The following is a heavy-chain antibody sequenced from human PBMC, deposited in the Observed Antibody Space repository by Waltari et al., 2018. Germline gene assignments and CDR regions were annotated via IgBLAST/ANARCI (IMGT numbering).Heavy chain of an antibody. D-gene: IGHD4-17*01. Sequence: QVQLVQSGAEVKKPGASVKVSCKVSGYTLTELSMHWVRQAPGQGLEWMGWINPNSGGTNYAQKFQGRVTMTRDTSISTAYMELSRLRSDDTAVYYCARGPIYGDLDAFDIWGQGTMVTVSS. V-gene: IGHV1-2*02. CDR3: ARGPIYGDLDAFDI. CDR1: GYTLTELS. CDR2: INPNSGGT. J-gene: IGHJ3*02.